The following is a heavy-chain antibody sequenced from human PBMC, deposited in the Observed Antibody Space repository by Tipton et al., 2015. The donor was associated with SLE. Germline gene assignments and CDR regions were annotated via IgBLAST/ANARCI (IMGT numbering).Heavy chain of an antibody. CDR3: AREYQGRFYVNGAFDV. CDR2: IREDGSEE. Sequence: GSLRLSCVASEFSFSKYWMTWVRQAPGKGLEWVAHIREDGSEEYYVDFVKGRFTIDRDNAKNSLYLEMNNLRVEDTAVYYCAREYQGRFYVNGAFDVWGQGTMVTVSS. D-gene: IGHD1-26*01. V-gene: IGHV3-7*01. J-gene: IGHJ3*01. CDR1: EFSFSKYW.